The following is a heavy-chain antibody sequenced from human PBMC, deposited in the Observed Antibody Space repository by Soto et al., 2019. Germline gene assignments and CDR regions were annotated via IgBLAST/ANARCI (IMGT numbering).Heavy chain of an antibody. Sequence: QVQLQESGPGLVKPSETLSLTCTVSGGSISSYYWSWIRQPPGKGLEWIGYIYYSGSTNYNPSLKSLVTISVDTSKNQFSLKLSSLTAAYTAVYYCARHGAGETDYGDYGDDSFDIWGQGTMVTVSS. CDR2: IYYSGST. J-gene: IGHJ3*02. D-gene: IGHD4-17*01. V-gene: IGHV4-59*08. CDR3: ARHGAGETDYGDYGDDSFDI. CDR1: GGSISSYY.